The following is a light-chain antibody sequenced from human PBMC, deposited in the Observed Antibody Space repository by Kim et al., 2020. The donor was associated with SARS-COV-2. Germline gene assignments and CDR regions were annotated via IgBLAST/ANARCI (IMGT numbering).Light chain of an antibody. J-gene: IGLJ2*01. CDR3: QSYNRDNVI. Sequence: NFMLTQPHSVSDSPGKTVTISCTRSSGSIDDNYVQWYQQRPGGVPTTVIYEDDQRPSGVSDRFSGSIDNSSNSASLTISGLRTEDEADYYCQSYNRDNVIFGGGTQLTVL. CDR1: SGSIDDNY. CDR2: EDD. V-gene: IGLV6-57*04.